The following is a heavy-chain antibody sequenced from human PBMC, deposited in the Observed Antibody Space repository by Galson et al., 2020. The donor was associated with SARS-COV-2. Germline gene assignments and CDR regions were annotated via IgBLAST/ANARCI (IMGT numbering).Heavy chain of an antibody. J-gene: IGHJ4*02. D-gene: IGHD6-13*01. Sequence: SETLSLTCAVSGGSISSSNWWSWVRQPPGKGLEWIGEIYHSGSTNYNPSLKSRVTISVDKSKNQFSLKLSSVTAADTAVYYCARDSVAAAGTSGFDYWGQGTLVTVSS. V-gene: IGHV4-4*02. CDR2: IYHSGST. CDR3: ARDSVAAAGTSGFDY. CDR1: GGSISSSNW.